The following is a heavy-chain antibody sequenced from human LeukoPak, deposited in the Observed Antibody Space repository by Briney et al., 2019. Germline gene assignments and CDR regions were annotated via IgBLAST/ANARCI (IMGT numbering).Heavy chain of an antibody. CDR2: IYYSGST. CDR3: ARQRRGGYCSGGSCYPYFDY. CDR1: GDSISSSSYY. Sequence: SESLSLTCTVSGDSISSSSYYWGWIRQPPGKGLEWIGSIYYSGSTYYNPSLKSRVTISVDTSKNQFSLKLSSVTAADTAAYYCARQRRGGYCSGGSCYPYFDYWGQGTLVTVPS. J-gene: IGHJ4*02. V-gene: IGHV4-39*01. D-gene: IGHD2-15*01.